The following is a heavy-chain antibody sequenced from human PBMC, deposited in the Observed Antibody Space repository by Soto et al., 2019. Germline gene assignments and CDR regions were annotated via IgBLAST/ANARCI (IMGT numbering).Heavy chain of an antibody. CDR2: ISGSGGST. Sequence: GPLRLSCAASGFTFSSYAMSWVRQAPGKGLEWVSAISGSGGSTYYADSVKGRFTISRDNSKNTLYLQMNSLRAEDTAVYYCAKDLFSYDSSGYPPDAFDIWGQGTMVTVSS. D-gene: IGHD3-22*01. CDR3: AKDLFSYDSSGYPPDAFDI. J-gene: IGHJ3*02. V-gene: IGHV3-23*01. CDR1: GFTFSSYA.